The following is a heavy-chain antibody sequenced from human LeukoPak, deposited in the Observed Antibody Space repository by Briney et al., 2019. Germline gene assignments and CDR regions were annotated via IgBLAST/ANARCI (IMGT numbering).Heavy chain of an antibody. CDR3: AKDNYGDYYTLAYYYYYMDV. Sequence: AGGSLRLSCAASGFTVSSDYMSWVRQAPGKGLEWVSAISGSGGSTYYADSVKGRFTISRDNSKNTLYLQMNSLRAEDTAVYYCAKDNYGDYYTLAYYYYYMDVWGKGTTVTVSS. V-gene: IGHV3-23*01. J-gene: IGHJ6*03. D-gene: IGHD4-17*01. CDR2: ISGSGGST. CDR1: GFTVSSDY.